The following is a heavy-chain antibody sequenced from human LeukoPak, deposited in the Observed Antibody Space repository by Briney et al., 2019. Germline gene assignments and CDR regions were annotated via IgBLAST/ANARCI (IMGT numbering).Heavy chain of an antibody. CDR2: INPSGGST. Sequence: ASVKVSCKASGYTFTSYYMHWVRQAPGQGLEWMGIINPSGGSTSYAHKFQGRVTMTRDTSTSTVYMELSSLRSEDTAVYYCARGTPISGYYDSSGKGVLDYWGQGTLVTVSS. V-gene: IGHV1-46*01. CDR1: GYTFTSYY. D-gene: IGHD3-22*01. CDR3: ARGTPISGYYDSSGKGVLDY. J-gene: IGHJ4*02.